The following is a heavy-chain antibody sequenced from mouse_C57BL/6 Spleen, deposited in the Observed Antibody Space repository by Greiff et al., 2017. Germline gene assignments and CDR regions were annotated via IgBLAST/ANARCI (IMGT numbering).Heavy chain of an antibody. J-gene: IGHJ2*01. CDR3: ARWGYSFDY. CDR2: IYTGDGDT. V-gene: IGHV1-82*01. CDR1: GYAFSSSW. Sequence: VHLVESGPELVKPGASVKISCKASGYAFSSSWMNWVKQRTGRGLEWIGRIYTGDGDTNYNGKVKGKATLTADKSSSTAYMHLSSLTSEDSAFYFCARWGYSFDYWGQGTTLTGSS. D-gene: IGHD3-1*01.